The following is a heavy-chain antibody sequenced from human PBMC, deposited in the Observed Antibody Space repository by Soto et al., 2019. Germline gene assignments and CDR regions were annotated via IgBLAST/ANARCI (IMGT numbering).Heavy chain of an antibody. D-gene: IGHD2-15*01. CDR3: AVYYDCCSGGSCIFEY. CDR2: IVVGSGNT. Sequence: QMQLVQSGPEVKKPGTSVKVSCKASGFTFTSSAMQWVRQARGQRLELIGWIVVGSGNTNYAQKSQERVTITGDMSTSTAYLDLSKLRSEDTAVSSCAVYYDCCSGGSCIFEYWRQGSLVSASS. V-gene: IGHV1-58*02. CDR1: GFTFTSSA. J-gene: IGHJ4*02.